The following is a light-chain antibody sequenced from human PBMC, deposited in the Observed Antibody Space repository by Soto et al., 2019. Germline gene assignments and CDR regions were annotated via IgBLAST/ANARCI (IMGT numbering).Light chain of an antibody. CDR3: CSYAGRYTWV. Sequence: QSVLTQPRSVSGSPGQSVTISCTETSSDVGGYHYVSWYQQHPGKAPKLMLYDVSKRPSGVPDRFSGSKSGNTASLTISGLQAEDEADYYCCSYAGRYTWVFGGGTKVTVL. CDR1: SSDVGGYHY. V-gene: IGLV2-11*01. J-gene: IGLJ2*01. CDR2: DVS.